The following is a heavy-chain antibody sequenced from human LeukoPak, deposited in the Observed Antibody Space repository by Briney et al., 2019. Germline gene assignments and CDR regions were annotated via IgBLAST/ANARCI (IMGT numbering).Heavy chain of an antibody. D-gene: IGHD5-12*01. V-gene: IGHV3-33*06. CDR3: AKVATIPPTPDYYYYYMDV. CDR1: GFTFSSYG. Sequence: GGSLRLSCAASGFTFSSYGMHWVRQAPGKGLEWVAVIWYDGSNKYYADSVKGRFTISRDNSKNTLYLQMNSLRAEDTAVYYCAKVATIPPTPDYYYYYMDVWGKGTTVTVSS. CDR2: IWYDGSNK. J-gene: IGHJ6*03.